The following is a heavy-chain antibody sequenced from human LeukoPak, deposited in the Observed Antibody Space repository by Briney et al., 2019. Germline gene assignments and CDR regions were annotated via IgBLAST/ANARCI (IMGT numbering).Heavy chain of an antibody. J-gene: IGHJ4*02. V-gene: IGHV4-39*01. Sequence: SETLSLTCTVSGGSISISSYYWGWIRQPPGKGLEWIASIYYSGSTFYNASLKSRVTISVDTSKNQFSLKLSSVIAADTAVYYCARGPHKFDYWGQGSLVTVSS. CDR1: GGSISISSYY. CDR2: IYYSGST. CDR3: ARGPHKFDY.